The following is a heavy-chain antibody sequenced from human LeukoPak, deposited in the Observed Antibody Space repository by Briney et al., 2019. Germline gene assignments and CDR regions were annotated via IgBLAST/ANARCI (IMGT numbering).Heavy chain of an antibody. D-gene: IGHD3-10*01. CDR1: GFTCSDYY. CDR2: ISSSGSTI. J-gene: IGHJ4*02. Sequence: GGSLRLSCAASGFTCSDYYMSWIRQAPGKGLEWVSYISSSGSTIYYADSVKGRFTISRDNAKNSLYLQMNSLRAEDTAVYYCASPYGSGSDAADYWGQGTLVTVS. V-gene: IGHV3-11*01. CDR3: ASPYGSGSDAADY.